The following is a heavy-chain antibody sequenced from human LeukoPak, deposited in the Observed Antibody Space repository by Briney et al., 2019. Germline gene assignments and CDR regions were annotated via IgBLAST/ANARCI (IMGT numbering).Heavy chain of an antibody. CDR2: ISGSGGRI. Sequence: GGSLRLSCVASGLTLKNYVMKWARHAPRGGGEWLASISGSGGRISYTRSVKGRFPISRDDSNNTLYPQVNILTAEDTAMYYCAKDLGWALPAEAYWGQGILVPVSS. J-gene: IGHJ4*02. V-gene: IGHV3-23*01. CDR3: AKDLGWALPAEAY. D-gene: IGHD1-26*01. CDR1: GLTLKNYV.